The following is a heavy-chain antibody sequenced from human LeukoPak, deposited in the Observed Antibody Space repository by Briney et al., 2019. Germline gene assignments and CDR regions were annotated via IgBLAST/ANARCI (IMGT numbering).Heavy chain of an antibody. J-gene: IGHJ4*02. V-gene: IGHV3-23*01. D-gene: IGHD6-19*01. CDR2: ISGSGGST. CDR1: GFTFSSYA. Sequence: SGGSLRLSCAASGFTFSSYAMSWVRQAPGKGLEWVSAISGSGGSTYYADSVKGRFTISRDNSKNTLYLQMNSLRAEDTAVYYCAVRQWLVRSGNYWGQGTLVTVSS. CDR3: AVRQWLVRSGNY.